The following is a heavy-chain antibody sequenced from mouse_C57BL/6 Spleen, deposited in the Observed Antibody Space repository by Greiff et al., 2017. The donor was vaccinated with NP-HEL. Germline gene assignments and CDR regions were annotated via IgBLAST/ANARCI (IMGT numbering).Heavy chain of an antibody. J-gene: IGHJ1*03. D-gene: IGHD1-1*01. Sequence: VKLQESGAELARPGASVKLSCKASGYTFTSYGISWVKQRTGQGLEWIGEIYPRSGNTYYNEKFKGKATLTADKSSSTAYMELRSLTSEDSAVYFCARSRYYGSSSYWYFDVWGTGTTVTVSS. CDR3: ARSRYYGSSSYWYFDV. CDR1: GYTFTSYG. CDR2: IYPRSGNT. V-gene: IGHV1-81*01.